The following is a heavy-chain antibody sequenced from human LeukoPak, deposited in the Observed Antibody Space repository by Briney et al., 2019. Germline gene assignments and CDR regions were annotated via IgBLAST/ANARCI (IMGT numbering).Heavy chain of an antibody. CDR1: GFTFSDYY. J-gene: IGHJ4*02. V-gene: IGHV3-11*01. CDR3: ARLAYCDGDCFTESPFYY. D-gene: IGHD2-21*02. Sequence: PGGSLRLSCAVSGFTFSDYYMSWLRQAPGKGREWVSYISSSGSTICYADSVKGRFTISRDNAKNSLYLQMNSLRAEETAVYYCARLAYCDGDCFTESPFYYWGQGTLVTVSS. CDR2: ISSSGSTI.